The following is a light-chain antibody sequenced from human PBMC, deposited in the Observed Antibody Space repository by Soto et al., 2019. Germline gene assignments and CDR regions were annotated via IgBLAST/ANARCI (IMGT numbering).Light chain of an antibody. CDR1: SSDVGGYNY. V-gene: IGLV2-8*01. Sequence: QSSLTQPXSASGSPGQSVTISCTGTSSDVGGYNYVSWYQQHPGKAPKLMIYEVSKRPSGVPDRFSGSKSGNTASLTVSGLQAEDEADYYCSSYAGSNNVFGTGTKVPVL. CDR2: EVS. CDR3: SSYAGSNNV. J-gene: IGLJ1*01.